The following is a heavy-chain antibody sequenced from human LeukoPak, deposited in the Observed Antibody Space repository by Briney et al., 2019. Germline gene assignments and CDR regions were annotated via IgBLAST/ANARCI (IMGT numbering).Heavy chain of an antibody. CDR3: AREAMAIAAAGNYYYYGMDV. Sequence: ASVKVSCKASGYTFTGYYMHWVRQAPGRGLEWMGWINPNSGGTNYAQKFQGRVTMTRDTSISTAYMELSRLRSDDTAVYYCAREAMAIAAAGNYYYYGMDVWGQGTTVTVSS. D-gene: IGHD6-13*01. J-gene: IGHJ6*02. CDR2: INPNSGGT. CDR1: GYTFTGYY. V-gene: IGHV1-2*02.